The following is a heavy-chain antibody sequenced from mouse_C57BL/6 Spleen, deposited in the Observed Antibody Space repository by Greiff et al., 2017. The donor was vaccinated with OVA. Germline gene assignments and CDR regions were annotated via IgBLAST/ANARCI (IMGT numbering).Heavy chain of an antibody. CDR1: GYAFSSSW. V-gene: IGHV1-82*01. CDR2: IYPGDGDT. J-gene: IGHJ1*03. CDR3: ARSRAVGYFDV. Sequence: QVQLQQSGPELVKPGASVKISCKASGYAFSSSWMNWVKQRPGKGLEWIGRIYPGDGDTNYNGKFKGKATLTADKSSSTAYMQLSSLTSEDSAVYFCARSRAVGYFDVWGTGTTVTVSS. D-gene: IGHD1-1*01.